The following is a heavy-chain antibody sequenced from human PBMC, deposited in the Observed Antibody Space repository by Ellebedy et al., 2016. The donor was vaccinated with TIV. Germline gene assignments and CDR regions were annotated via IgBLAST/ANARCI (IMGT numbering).Heavy chain of an antibody. CDR2: INPNTGGT. D-gene: IGHD3-10*01. V-gene: IGHV1-2*02. CDR1: GYTFTGYF. Sequence: AASVKVSCKASGYTFTGYFMHWVRQAPGQGLEWMGWINPNTGGTNYAQKFQGRVTMTRDTSISTAYMELSSLRSDDTAVYYCARDAGYYYGSGSYSWGQGTLVTVSS. CDR3: ARDAGYYYGSGSYS. J-gene: IGHJ5*02.